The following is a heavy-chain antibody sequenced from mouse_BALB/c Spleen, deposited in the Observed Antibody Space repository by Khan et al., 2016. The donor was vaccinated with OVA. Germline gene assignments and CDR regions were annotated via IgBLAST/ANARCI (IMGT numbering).Heavy chain of an antibody. CDR3: ARRNYFGYTFAY. CDR2: ISPGSGDT. V-gene: IGHV1-77*01. D-gene: IGHD1-2*01. Sequence: QVQLQQSGAELARPGASVKLSCKASGYTFTDYYINWVKQRTGQGLEWIGEISPGSGDTYYNEKFKGKATLTADKSSTTAYMKLSSLTAEASAVSFCARRNYFGYTFAYWRPGTLVTVSA. J-gene: IGHJ3*01. CDR1: GYTFTDYY.